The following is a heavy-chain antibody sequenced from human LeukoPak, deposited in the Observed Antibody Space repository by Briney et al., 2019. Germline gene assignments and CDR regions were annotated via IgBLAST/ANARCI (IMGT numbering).Heavy chain of an antibody. D-gene: IGHD3-3*01. Sequence: SETLSLTCAVYGGSFSGYYWSWIRQPPGKGLEWIGEINHSGSTNYNPSLKSRVTISVDTSKNQFSLKLSSVTAADTAVYYCARGPDKTDFWSGYYSPFDYWGQGTLVTVSS. V-gene: IGHV4-34*01. J-gene: IGHJ4*02. CDR3: ARGPDKTDFWSGYYSPFDY. CDR1: GGSFSGYY. CDR2: INHSGST.